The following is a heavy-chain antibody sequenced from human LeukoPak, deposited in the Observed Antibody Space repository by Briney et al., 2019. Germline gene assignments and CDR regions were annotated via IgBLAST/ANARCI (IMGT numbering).Heavy chain of an antibody. CDR2: ISSSSSYI. Sequence: GGSLRLSCAASGFTFSSYSMNWVRQAPGKGLEWVSSISSSSSYIYYADSVKGRFTISRDNAKNSLYLQMNSLRAEDTAVYYCARDLDFCSGGSCYPMNFDYWGQGTLVTVSS. CDR3: ARDLDFCSGGSCYPMNFDY. CDR1: GFTFSSYS. J-gene: IGHJ4*02. D-gene: IGHD2-15*01. V-gene: IGHV3-21*01.